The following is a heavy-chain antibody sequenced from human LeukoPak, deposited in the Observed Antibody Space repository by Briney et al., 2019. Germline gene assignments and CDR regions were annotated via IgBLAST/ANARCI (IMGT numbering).Heavy chain of an antibody. Sequence: GGSLRLSCAASGFTFSSYNMIWVRQAPGKGLEWVSSISSSATYIYYTDSLKGRFTISRDNAKNSLYLQMNSLRAEDTAVYYCARATLDSSFDPWGQGTLVTVSS. J-gene: IGHJ5*02. CDR2: ISSSATYI. V-gene: IGHV3-21*06. CDR1: GFTFSSYN. CDR3: ARATLDSSFDP.